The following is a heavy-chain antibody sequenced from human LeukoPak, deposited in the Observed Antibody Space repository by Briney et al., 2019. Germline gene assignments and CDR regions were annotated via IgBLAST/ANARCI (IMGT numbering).Heavy chain of an antibody. CDR3: AREYSSNDAFDI. Sequence: SETLSLTCTVSGGSISSYYWSWIRQPAGKVLEWIGRIYTSGSTNYNPSLKSRVTMSVDTSKNQFSLKLSSVTAADTAVYYCAREYSSNDAFDIWGQGTMVTVSS. D-gene: IGHD6-19*01. J-gene: IGHJ3*02. CDR1: GGSISSYY. CDR2: IYTSGST. V-gene: IGHV4-4*07.